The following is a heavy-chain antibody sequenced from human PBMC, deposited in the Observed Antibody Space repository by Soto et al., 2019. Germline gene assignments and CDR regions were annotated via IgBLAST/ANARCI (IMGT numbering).Heavy chain of an antibody. CDR3: ARDGGYGVWEP. V-gene: IGHV4-59*01. CDR1: GGSISSYY. D-gene: IGHD5-12*01. Sequence: SETLSLTCTVSGGSISSYYWSWIRQPPGKGLEWIGYIYYSGSTNYNPSLKSRVTISVDTSKNQFSLKLSSVTAADTAVYYCARDGGYGVWEPWGQGTLVTVSS. J-gene: IGHJ5*02. CDR2: IYYSGST.